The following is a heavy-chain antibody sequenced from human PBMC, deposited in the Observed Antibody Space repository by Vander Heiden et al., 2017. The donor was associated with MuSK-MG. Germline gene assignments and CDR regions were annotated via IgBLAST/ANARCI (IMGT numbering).Heavy chain of an antibody. D-gene: IGHD1-26*01. CDR2: ISYDGSNK. Sequence: QVQLVESGGGVVQPGRSLRLSCAASGFTFSSYGMHWVRQAPGKGLEWVAVISYDGSNKYYADSVKGRFTISRDNSKNTLYLQMNSLRAEDTAGYYCAKAGVGGPGGYWGQGTLVTVSS. V-gene: IGHV3-30*18. CDR1: GFTFSSYG. J-gene: IGHJ4*02. CDR3: AKAGVGGPGGY.